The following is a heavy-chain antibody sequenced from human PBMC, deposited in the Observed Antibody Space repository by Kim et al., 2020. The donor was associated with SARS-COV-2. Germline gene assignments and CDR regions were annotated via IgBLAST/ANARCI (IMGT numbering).Heavy chain of an antibody. D-gene: IGHD1-1*01. J-gene: IGHJ3*02. V-gene: IGHV3-9*01. CDR1: GFTFDDYA. CDR3: AKDDKAWGRPSRTRAFDI. Sequence: GGSLRLSCAASGFTFDDYAMHWVRQAPGKGLEWVSGISWNSGSIGYADSVKGRFTISRDNAKNSLYLQMNSLRAEDTALYYCAKDDKAWGRPSRTRAFDIWGQGTMVTVSS. CDR2: ISWNSGSI.